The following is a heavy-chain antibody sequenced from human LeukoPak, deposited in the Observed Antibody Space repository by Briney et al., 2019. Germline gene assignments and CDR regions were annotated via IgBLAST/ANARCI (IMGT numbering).Heavy chain of an antibody. J-gene: IGHJ4*02. CDR3: VKDSIAAVPDGAFDY. Sequence: PRGSLRLSCSASGFTFSSYAMHWVRQAPGKGLEYVSAISSNGGSTYYADSVKGRFTISRDNSKNTLYLQMSSLRAEDTAVYYCVKDSIAAVPDGAFDYWGQGTLVTVSS. CDR2: ISSNGGST. V-gene: IGHV3-64D*06. CDR1: GFTFSSYA. D-gene: IGHD6-13*01.